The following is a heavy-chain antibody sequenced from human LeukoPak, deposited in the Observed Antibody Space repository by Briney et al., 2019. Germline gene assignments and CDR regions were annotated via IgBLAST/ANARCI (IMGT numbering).Heavy chain of an antibody. CDR1: GFTFSSYG. D-gene: IGHD6-19*01. CDR2: ISSSSSYI. V-gene: IGHV3-21*01. Sequence: GGSLRLSCAASGFTFSSYGMSWVRQAPGKGLEWVSSISSSSSYIYYADSVKGRFTISRDNAKNSLYLQMNSLRAEDTAVYYCAREGYSSGWYIAYWGQGTLVTVSS. CDR3: AREGYSSGWYIAY. J-gene: IGHJ4*02.